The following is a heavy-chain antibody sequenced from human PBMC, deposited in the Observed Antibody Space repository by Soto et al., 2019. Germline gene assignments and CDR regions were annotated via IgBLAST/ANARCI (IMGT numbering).Heavy chain of an antibody. CDR1: GYTFTSYA. J-gene: IGHJ4*02. CDR2: INAGNGNT. Sequence: QVQLVQSGAEVKKPGASVKVSCKASGYTFTSYAMHWVRQAPGQRLEWMGWINAGNGNTKYSQKFQGRGTITRDTSASTAYMELSSLRSDDTAVYYCARDIAYSSGWYGVLEGYLDYWGQGTLVTVSS. D-gene: IGHD6-19*01. V-gene: IGHV1-3*01. CDR3: ARDIAYSSGWYGVLEGYLDY.